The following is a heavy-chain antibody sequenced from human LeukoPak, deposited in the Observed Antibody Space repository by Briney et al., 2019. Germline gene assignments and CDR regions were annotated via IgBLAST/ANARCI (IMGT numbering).Heavy chain of an antibody. D-gene: IGHD3-3*01. J-gene: IGHJ4*02. CDR2: IIPIFGTA. CDR3: AKDVGSRFLFDY. V-gene: IGHV1-69*13. Sequence: SVKVSCKASGGTFSSYAISWVRQAPGQGLEWMGGIIPIFGTANYAQKFQGRVTITADESTSTAYMELSSLRSEDTAVYYCAKDVGSRFLFDYWGQGTLVTVSS. CDR1: GGTFSSYA.